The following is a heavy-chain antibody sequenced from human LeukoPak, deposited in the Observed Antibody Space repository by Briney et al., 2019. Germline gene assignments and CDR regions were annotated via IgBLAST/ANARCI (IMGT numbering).Heavy chain of an antibody. J-gene: IGHJ3*02. CDR1: GFTFSSYA. CDR2: ISYDGSNK. Sequence: GGALRLSCAASGFTFSSYAMHWVRQAPGKGLEWVAVISYDGSNKYYADSVKGRFTISRDNSKNTLYLQMNSLRAEDTAVYYCAREFYYDSSGYQPFDAFDIWGQGTMVTVSS. V-gene: IGHV3-30*04. CDR3: AREFYYDSSGYQPFDAFDI. D-gene: IGHD3-22*01.